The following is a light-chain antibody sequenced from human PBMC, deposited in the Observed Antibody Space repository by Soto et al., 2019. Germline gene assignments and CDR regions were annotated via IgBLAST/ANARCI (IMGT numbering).Light chain of an antibody. CDR1: SSDVGSGSHNL. J-gene: IGLJ1*01. Sequence: QSVLTQPASVSGSPGQSTTISCTGTSSDVGSGSHNLVSWYQQRPGKVPKLMIYEGSKRPSGVSNRFSGSKSGYTASLTISGLQAEDEADYFCCSYAGSFTYVFGTGTKVTVL. CDR2: EGS. CDR3: CSYAGSFTYV. V-gene: IGLV2-23*01.